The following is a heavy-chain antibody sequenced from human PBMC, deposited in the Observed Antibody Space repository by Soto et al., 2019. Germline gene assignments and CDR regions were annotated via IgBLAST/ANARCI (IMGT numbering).Heavy chain of an antibody. J-gene: IGHJ5*02. CDR1: GFTLSNFG. CDR2: ISSSGTFI. Sequence: PGGSLRLSCAASGFTLSNFGMNWVRQAPGKGLEWVSSISSSGTFINYLDSVKGRFTISRDDAKNSLYLQMNSLRAEDTALYYCASLLPDCSGSTCYNWFDPWGQGTLVTVSS. CDR3: ASLLPDCSGSTCYNWFDP. D-gene: IGHD2-15*01. V-gene: IGHV3-21*01.